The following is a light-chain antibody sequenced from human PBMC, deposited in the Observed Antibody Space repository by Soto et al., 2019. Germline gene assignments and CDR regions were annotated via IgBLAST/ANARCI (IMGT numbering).Light chain of an antibody. CDR1: SSDVGGYSY. J-gene: IGLJ1*01. CDR2: EVT. V-gene: IGLV2-14*01. Sequence: QSVLTQPASVSGSPGQSVTISCTGSSSDVGGYSYVSWYQQYPGKATKLMIYEVTDRPSGISDRFSASKSGNTASLTISGLQAEDEADYYCSSYTSSATYVFGTGTKLTVL. CDR3: SSYTSSATYV.